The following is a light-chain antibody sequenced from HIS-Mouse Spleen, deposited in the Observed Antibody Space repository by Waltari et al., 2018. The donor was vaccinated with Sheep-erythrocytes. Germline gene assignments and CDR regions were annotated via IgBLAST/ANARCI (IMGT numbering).Light chain of an antibody. CDR1: QSISSW. Sequence: DIQMTQSPSTLSSSVGYRVTITFRASQSISSWLAWYQQNPGKAPKLLIYKASSLESGVPSRFSGSGSGTEFTLTISSLQPDDFATYYCQQYNSYWTFGQGTKVEIK. CDR2: KAS. V-gene: IGKV1-5*03. J-gene: IGKJ1*01. CDR3: QQYNSYWT.